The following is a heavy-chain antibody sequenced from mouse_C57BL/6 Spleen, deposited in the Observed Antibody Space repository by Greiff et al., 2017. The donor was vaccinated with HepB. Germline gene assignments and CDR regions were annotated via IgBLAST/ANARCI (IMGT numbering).Heavy chain of an antibody. Sequence: EVKLMESGGGLVKPGGSLKLSCAASGFTFSDYGMHWVRQAPEKGLEWVAYISSGSSTIYYADTVKGRFPISRDNAKNTLFLQMTSLGSEDTAMYYCARGSYYGSSYGAMDYWGQGTSVTVSS. D-gene: IGHD1-1*01. V-gene: IGHV5-17*01. J-gene: IGHJ4*01. CDR2: ISSGSSTI. CDR3: ARGSYYGSSYGAMDY. CDR1: GFTFSDYG.